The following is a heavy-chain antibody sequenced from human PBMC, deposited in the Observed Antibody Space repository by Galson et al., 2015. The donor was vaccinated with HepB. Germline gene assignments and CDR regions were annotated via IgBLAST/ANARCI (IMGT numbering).Heavy chain of an antibody. V-gene: IGHV1-18*01. CDR3: ARWVEYSSSSRWFDP. D-gene: IGHD6-6*01. Sequence: SVKVSCKASGHTFTSYGISWVRQAPGQGLEWMEWISAYNGNTNYAQKLQGRVTMTTDTSTSTAYMELRSLRSDDTAVYYCARWVEYSSSSRWFDPWGQGTLVTVSS. J-gene: IGHJ5*02. CDR2: ISAYNGNT. CDR1: GHTFTSYG.